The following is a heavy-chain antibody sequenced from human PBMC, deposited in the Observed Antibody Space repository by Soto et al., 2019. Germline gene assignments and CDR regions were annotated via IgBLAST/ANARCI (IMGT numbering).Heavy chain of an antibody. CDR2: ISAYNGNT. D-gene: IGHD4-17*01. V-gene: IGHV1-18*04. Sequence: ASVKVSCKASGYTFTSYGISWVRQAPGQGLEWMGWISAYNGNTSYAQKLQGRVTMTTDTSTSTAYMELRSLRSDDTAVYYCARVSVRGTVTTYGNAFDIWGQGTMVTVSS. CDR1: GYTFTSYG. J-gene: IGHJ3*02. CDR3: ARVSVRGTVTTYGNAFDI.